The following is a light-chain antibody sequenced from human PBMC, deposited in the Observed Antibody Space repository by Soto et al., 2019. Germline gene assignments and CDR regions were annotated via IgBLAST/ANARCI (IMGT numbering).Light chain of an antibody. CDR3: QQYNNWPWT. CDR1: QSVSIN. CDR2: GAS. J-gene: IGKJ1*01. V-gene: IGKV3-15*01. Sequence: TVLTQSPATLSVSPGDRASLSCRASQSVSINLAWYQQKPGQAPRLLIYGASTRATGIPARFSGSGSGTEFTLTINSLQSEDFAVYYCQQYNNWPWTFXQGTKVDIK.